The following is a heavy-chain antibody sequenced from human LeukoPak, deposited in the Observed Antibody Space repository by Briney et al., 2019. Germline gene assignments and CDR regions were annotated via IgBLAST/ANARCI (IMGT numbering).Heavy chain of an antibody. CDR1: GYSFTMYG. CDR3: ARSGVVPAADYWYFDL. Sequence: GASVKVSCKASGYSFTMYGISWVRQAPGQGLEWMGWISGFNAYTNYAQKLQGRVTMTTDTSTSTAYMELSRLRSGDRAVYYCARSGVVPAADYWYFDLWGRGTLVTVSS. D-gene: IGHD2-2*01. CDR2: ISGFNAYT. V-gene: IGHV1-18*01. J-gene: IGHJ2*01.